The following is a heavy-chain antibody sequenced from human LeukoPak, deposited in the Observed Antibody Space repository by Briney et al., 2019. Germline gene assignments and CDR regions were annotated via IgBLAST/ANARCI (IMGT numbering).Heavy chain of an antibody. CDR1: GFTFSNYS. D-gene: IGHD4/OR15-4a*01. J-gene: IGHJ4*02. CDR3: ARDLMSTEGY. CDR2: ISSSSSYI. V-gene: IGHV3-21*01. Sequence: GSLRLSCAASGFTFSNYSMNWVRQAPGKGLEWVSSISSSSSYIYYADSVKGRFTISRDNAKNSLYLQMNSLRAEDTAVYYCARDLMSTEGYWGQGALVTVSS.